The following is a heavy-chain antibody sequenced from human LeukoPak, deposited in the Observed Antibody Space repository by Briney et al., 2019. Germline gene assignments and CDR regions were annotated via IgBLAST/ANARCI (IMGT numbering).Heavy chain of an antibody. V-gene: IGHV3-30*02. CDR3: ARDNLPD. Sequence: GGSLRLSCAASGFTFSSYGMNWVRQAPGKGLEWVSFIRYDGSNKYDADSVKGRFTTSRDNSRNTLYLQMNSLRAEDTAVYYFARDNLPDWGQSTLVTVSS. D-gene: IGHD1-14*01. CDR2: IRYDGSNK. J-gene: IGHJ1*01. CDR1: GFTFSSYG.